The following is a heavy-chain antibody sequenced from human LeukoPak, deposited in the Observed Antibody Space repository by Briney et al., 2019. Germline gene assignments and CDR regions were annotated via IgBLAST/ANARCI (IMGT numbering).Heavy chain of an antibody. CDR3: ARAKLKYYDFWSGTVHDAFDI. Sequence: SETLSLTCTVSGGSISSYYWSWIRQPAGKGLEWIGRIYTSGSTNYNPSLKSRVTMSVDTSKNQFSLKLSSVTAADTAVYYCARAKLKYYDFWSGTVHDAFDIWGQGTMVTVSS. D-gene: IGHD3-3*01. CDR2: IYTSGST. J-gene: IGHJ3*02. V-gene: IGHV4-4*07. CDR1: GGSISSYY.